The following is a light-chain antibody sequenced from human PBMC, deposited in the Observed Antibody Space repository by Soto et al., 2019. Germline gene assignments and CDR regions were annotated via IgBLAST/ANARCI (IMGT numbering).Light chain of an antibody. CDR2: DVS. CDR3: CSYAGDFYV. J-gene: IGLJ1*01. V-gene: IGLV2-11*01. CDR1: TSDVGGYDY. Sequence: QSALTQPRSVSGSPGQSVAISCTGTTSDVGGYDYVSRHQQHPGKAPELIIFDVSKRPSGVPDRFSGSKSGNTASLTISGLQAEDEADYFCCSYAGDFYVFGSGTKLTVL.